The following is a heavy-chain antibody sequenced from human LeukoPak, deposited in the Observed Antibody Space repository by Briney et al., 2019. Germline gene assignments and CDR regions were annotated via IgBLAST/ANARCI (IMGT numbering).Heavy chain of an antibody. CDR1: GFTFGDYA. D-gene: IGHD3-16*01. V-gene: IGHV3-49*03. J-gene: IGHJ5*02. CDR2: IRSNAYGGTT. CDR3: TRGNSRREGAMKNWFDP. Sequence: GGSLRLSCTASGFTFGDYAMSWFRQAPGKGLEWVGFIRSNAYGGTTEYAASVKGRFTISRDDSKSIAYLQMNSLKTEDTAVYYCTRGNSRREGAMKNWFDPWGQGTLVTVSS.